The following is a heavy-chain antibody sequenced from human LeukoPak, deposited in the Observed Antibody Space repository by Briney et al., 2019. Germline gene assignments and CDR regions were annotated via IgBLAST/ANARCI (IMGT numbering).Heavy chain of an antibody. CDR1: GYTFTTYG. D-gene: IGHD6-6*01. CDR2: ISVYNGDT. CDR3: ARDSVAVRPGWFDP. J-gene: IGHJ5*02. V-gene: IGHV1-18*01. Sequence: GASVKVSCKPTGYTFTTYGISWVRQAPGQGLEWVGWISVYNGDTKYAQKFQGRVTMTTDTSTSTAYMELRSLRSDDTAVYYCARDSVAVRPGWFDPWGQGTLVTVSS.